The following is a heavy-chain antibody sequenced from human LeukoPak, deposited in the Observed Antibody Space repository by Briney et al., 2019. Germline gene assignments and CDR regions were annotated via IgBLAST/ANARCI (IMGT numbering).Heavy chain of an antibody. D-gene: IGHD4-23*01. CDR1: GFTFSNYA. Sequence: GGSLRLSCAASGFTFSNYAMSWVRQAPGKGLEWVSVIYSGGSTYYADSVKGRFTISRDNSKNTLYLQMNSLRAEDTAVYYCARWDYDYGGYWGQGTLVTVSS. V-gene: IGHV3-53*01. CDR2: IYSGGST. J-gene: IGHJ4*02. CDR3: ARWDYDYGGY.